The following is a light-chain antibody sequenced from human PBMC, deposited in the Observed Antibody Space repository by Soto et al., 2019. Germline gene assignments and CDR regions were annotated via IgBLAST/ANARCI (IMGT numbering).Light chain of an antibody. CDR1: QSINKY. CDR3: QQSDRVPLT. V-gene: IGKV1-39*01. CDR2: TAS. Sequence: DIQMTQSPSSLSASVGDRVTITCRASQSINKYLNWYQQKPGEAPKLLIYTASTLQSGVPSRFSGSGSGTDFSLNISSLQPEDFAPHHCQQSDRVPLTFGGGTKVEIK. J-gene: IGKJ4*01.